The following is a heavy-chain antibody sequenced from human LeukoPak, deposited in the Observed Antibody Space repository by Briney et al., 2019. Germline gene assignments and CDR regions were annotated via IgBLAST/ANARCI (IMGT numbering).Heavy chain of an antibody. Sequence: PSGTLSLTCAVSGGSISSSNWWSWVRQPPGKGLEWIGEIYHSGSTNYNPSLKSRVTISVDKSKNQFSLKLSSVTAADTAVYYCARGGPYSGSYLRRSGWFDPWGQGTLVTVSS. CDR2: IYHSGST. CDR3: ARGGPYSGSYLRRSGWFDP. CDR1: GGSISSSNW. J-gene: IGHJ5*02. V-gene: IGHV4-4*02. D-gene: IGHD1-26*01.